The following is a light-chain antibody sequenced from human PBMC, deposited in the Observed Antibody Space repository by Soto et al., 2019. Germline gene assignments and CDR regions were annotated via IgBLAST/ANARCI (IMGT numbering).Light chain of an antibody. V-gene: IGLV2-14*01. CDR1: SSDVGGYNY. CDR2: DVS. CDR3: SSYTTSSTVV. Sequence: QSVLTQPASVSGSPGQSINISCTGTSSDVGGYNYVSWYQQHPGKAPKVMIYDVSNRPSGVSNRFSGSKSGNTASLTISGLQAEDEADYYCSSYTTSSTVVFGGGTKVTVL. J-gene: IGLJ2*01.